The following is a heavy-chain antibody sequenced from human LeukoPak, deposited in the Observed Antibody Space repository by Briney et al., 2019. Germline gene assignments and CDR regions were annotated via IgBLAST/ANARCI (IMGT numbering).Heavy chain of an antibody. CDR3: ATGYSYGYGAFDI. Sequence: ASVKVSCKVSGYTLTELSIHWVRPAPGKGLEGMGGFDPEDGETIYAQKFQGRVTMTEDTSTDTAYMELSSLRSEDTAVYYCATGYSYGYGAFDIWGQGTMVTVSS. J-gene: IGHJ3*02. D-gene: IGHD5-18*01. CDR1: GYTLTELS. CDR2: FDPEDGET. V-gene: IGHV1-24*01.